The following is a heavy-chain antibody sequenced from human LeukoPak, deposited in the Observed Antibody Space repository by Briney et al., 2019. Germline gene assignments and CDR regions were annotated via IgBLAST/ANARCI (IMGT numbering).Heavy chain of an antibody. CDR3: AKVFLYYDSRESGVDV. CDR1: GFTFSSYG. J-gene: IGHJ6*04. Sequence: GGSLRLSCAASGFTFSSYGMRWVRQAPGKGLEWVAFIRYDGSNKYYADSVKGRFTISRDNSKNTLYLQMNSLRAEDTAVYYCAKVFLYYDSRESGVDVWGKGTTVTVSS. V-gene: IGHV3-30*02. D-gene: IGHD3-22*01. CDR2: IRYDGSNK.